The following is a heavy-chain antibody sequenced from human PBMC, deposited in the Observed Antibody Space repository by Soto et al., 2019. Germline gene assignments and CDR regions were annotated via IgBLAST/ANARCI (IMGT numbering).Heavy chain of an antibody. CDR1: GFTFSSYA. J-gene: IGHJ4*02. Sequence: QVQLVESGGGVVQPGRSLRLSCAASGFTFSSYAMHWVRQAPGKGLEWVAVISYDGSNKYYADSVKGRFTISRDNSKNTLYLQMNSLRAEDTAVYYCARDEGIRFLEWLLAYWGQGTLVTVSS. D-gene: IGHD3-3*01. V-gene: IGHV3-30-3*01. CDR3: ARDEGIRFLEWLLAY. CDR2: ISYDGSNK.